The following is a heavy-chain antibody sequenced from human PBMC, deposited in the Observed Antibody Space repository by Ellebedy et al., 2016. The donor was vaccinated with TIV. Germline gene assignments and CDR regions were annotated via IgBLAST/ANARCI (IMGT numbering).Heavy chain of an antibody. Sequence: MPSETLSLTCAVSGGSISSGTYSWSWIRQPPGKGLEWIGYIYRSGISYYNPSLESRVTMSIDRSENQFSLELRSVTAADTAVYYRAREGYDSSGYQSWFDPWGQGTLVTVSS. D-gene: IGHD3-22*01. J-gene: IGHJ5*02. CDR2: IYRSGIS. CDR3: AREGYDSSGYQSWFDP. V-gene: IGHV4-30-2*01. CDR1: GGSISSGTYS.